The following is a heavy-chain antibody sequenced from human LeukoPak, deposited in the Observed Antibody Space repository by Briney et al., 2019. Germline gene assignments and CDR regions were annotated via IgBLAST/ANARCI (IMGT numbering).Heavy chain of an antibody. J-gene: IGHJ4*02. Sequence: SVKVSCKASGGTFSSYGINWVRQAPGQGLEWVGRIIPILDRVNDAQKFRGRVMITADKSTSTAYMELSGLTSEDTAVYYCARLVGGYYYDSWGQGTLVTVSS. D-gene: IGHD2-15*01. CDR3: ARLVGGYYYDS. CDR2: IIPILDRV. CDR1: GGTFSSYG. V-gene: IGHV1-69*04.